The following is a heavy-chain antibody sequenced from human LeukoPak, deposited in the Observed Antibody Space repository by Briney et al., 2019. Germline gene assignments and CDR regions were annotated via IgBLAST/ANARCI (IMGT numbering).Heavy chain of an antibody. CDR1: GYTFTSYD. Sequence: ASLKLSCKPSGYTFTSYDINWVRQATVQQLEWIGWMNPNSGNTGYAQKFQGRVTMTRNTSISTAYMELSSRRSEDTAVYYCARGREGSTTMLVVVYDYWRQGTLVTVSS. CDR2: MNPNSGNT. CDR3: ARGREGSTTMLVVVYDY. D-gene: IGHD3-22*01. J-gene: IGHJ4*02. V-gene: IGHV1-8*01.